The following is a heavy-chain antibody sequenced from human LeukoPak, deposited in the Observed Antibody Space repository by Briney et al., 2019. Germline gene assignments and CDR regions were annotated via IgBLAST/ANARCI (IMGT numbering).Heavy chain of an antibody. V-gene: IGHV4-39*07. CDR2: INHSGST. D-gene: IGHD2-15*01. Sequence: PSETLSLTCTVSGDSISSGDYYWSWIRQPPGKGLEWIGEINHSGSTNYNPSLKSRVTISVDTSKNQFSLKLSSVTAADTAVYYCARKRICSGGSCYGVRGRDKGAHKNQHFDYWGQGTLVTVSS. CDR3: ARKRICSGGSCYGVRGRDKGAHKNQHFDY. J-gene: IGHJ4*02. CDR1: GDSISSGDYY.